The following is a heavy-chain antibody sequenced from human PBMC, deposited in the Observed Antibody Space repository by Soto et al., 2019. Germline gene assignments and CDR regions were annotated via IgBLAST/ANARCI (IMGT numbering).Heavy chain of an antibody. Sequence: SQTHSLTCAISADSVSTNSSTWDWTRQSPTRGLEWLGRTYYRSNWYTDYAVSVKGRITISPDTSNNQLSLQLNSVTPDDTAVYYCARLIGNSWLDSWGQGTLVTVSS. V-gene: IGHV6-1*01. CDR2: TYYRSNWYT. J-gene: IGHJ5*01. CDR1: ADSVSTNSST. CDR3: ARLIGNSWLDS. D-gene: IGHD2-8*01.